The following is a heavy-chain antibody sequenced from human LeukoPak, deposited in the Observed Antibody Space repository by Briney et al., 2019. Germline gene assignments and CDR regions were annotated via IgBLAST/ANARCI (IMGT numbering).Heavy chain of an antibody. CDR3: ARDGITMDYYYYYMDV. D-gene: IGHD3-10*01. Sequence: ASVKVSCKASGYTFTGYYMHWVRQAPGQGLEWMGWINPNSGGTNYAQKFQGRVTMTRDTSISTAYMELSRLRSDDTAVYYCARDGITMDYYYYYMDVWGKGTTVTVSS. V-gene: IGHV1-2*02. CDR1: GYTFTGYY. J-gene: IGHJ6*03. CDR2: INPNSGGT.